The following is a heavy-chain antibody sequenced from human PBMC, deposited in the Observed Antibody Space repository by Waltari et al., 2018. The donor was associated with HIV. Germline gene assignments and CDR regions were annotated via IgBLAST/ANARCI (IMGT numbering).Heavy chain of an antibody. CDR3: ARDTHYGMDV. J-gene: IGHJ6*02. V-gene: IGHV3-30-3*01. CDR2: ISYDGSNK. Sequence: LRLSCAASGFTFSSYAMHWVRQAPGKGLEWVAVISYDGSNKYSAYSVKGRFTISRDNSKNTLYLQMNSLRAEDTAMYYCARDTHYGMDVWGQGTTVTVSS. CDR1: GFTFSSYA.